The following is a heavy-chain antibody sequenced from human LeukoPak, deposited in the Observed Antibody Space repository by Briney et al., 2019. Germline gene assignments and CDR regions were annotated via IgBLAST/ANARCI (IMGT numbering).Heavy chain of an antibody. CDR1: GFTFSSYS. CDR2: ISSGGSYI. J-gene: IGHJ4*02. Sequence: GGSLRLSCAASGFTFSSYSMNWVRQAPGKGLEWVSSISSGGSYIYYADPVKGRFTISRDNAKNSLYLQMNSLRADDTAVYYCAKKYSSGWLDYWGQGTLVTVSS. D-gene: IGHD6-19*01. CDR3: AKKYSSGWLDY. V-gene: IGHV3-21*01.